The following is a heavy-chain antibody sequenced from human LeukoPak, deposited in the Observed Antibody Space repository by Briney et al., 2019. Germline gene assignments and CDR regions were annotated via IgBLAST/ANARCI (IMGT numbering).Heavy chain of an antibody. J-gene: IGHJ2*01. V-gene: IGHV4-31*03. Sequence: PSQTLSLTCTVSGGSISSGGYYWSWIRQHPGKGLEWIGYIYYSGSTYYNPSLKSRVTISVDTSKNQFSLKLSSVTAADTAVYYCARRGSGASLEYYFDLWGRGTLVTVSS. D-gene: IGHD1-14*01. CDR3: ARRGSGASLEYYFDL. CDR1: GGSISSGGYY. CDR2: IYYSGST.